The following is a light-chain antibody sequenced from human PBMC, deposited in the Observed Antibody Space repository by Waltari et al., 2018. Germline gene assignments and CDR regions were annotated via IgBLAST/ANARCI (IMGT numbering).Light chain of an antibody. J-gene: IGKJ3*01. CDR1: QSISIW. Sequence: DTQMTQSPSTLSASVGDRVTITCRASQSISIWLAWYQQRPGKAPKLLLYKASRLESGVPSRFSGRGSGTEFTLTISSLQPDDFATYYCQHYNTYPFTFGPGTKVDIK. CDR3: QHYNTYPFT. V-gene: IGKV1-5*03. CDR2: KAS.